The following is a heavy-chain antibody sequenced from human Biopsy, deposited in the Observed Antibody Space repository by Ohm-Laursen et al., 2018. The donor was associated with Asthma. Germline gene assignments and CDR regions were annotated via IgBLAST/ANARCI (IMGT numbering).Heavy chain of an antibody. CDR2: IKQDGSEK. Sequence: GSLRLSCTAPGFTFSSYWMSWVRQAPGKGLEWVANIKQDGSEKYYVDSVKGRFTISRDNAKSTLYLQMNRLRTDDTAVYFCAKRRGYSDLTDFDHWGQGTLVTVSS. D-gene: IGHD3-3*01. J-gene: IGHJ4*02. V-gene: IGHV3-7*02. CDR1: GFTFSSYW. CDR3: AKRRGYSDLTDFDH.